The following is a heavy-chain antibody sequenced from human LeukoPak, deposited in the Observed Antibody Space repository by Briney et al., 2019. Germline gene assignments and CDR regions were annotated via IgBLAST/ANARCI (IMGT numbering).Heavy chain of an antibody. D-gene: IGHD2-15*01. J-gene: IGHJ4*02. CDR3: SVNYCSGDSCYMF. CDR1: GFTFSSYW. CDR2: IKQDGSEK. Sequence: GSLRLSCAASGFTFSSYWMSWVRQAPGKGLEWVANIKQDGSEKYYVDSVKGRFTISRDNAKNSLYLQMNSLRAEDTAVYYCSVNYCSGDSCYMFWGQGTLVPVSS. V-gene: IGHV3-7*03.